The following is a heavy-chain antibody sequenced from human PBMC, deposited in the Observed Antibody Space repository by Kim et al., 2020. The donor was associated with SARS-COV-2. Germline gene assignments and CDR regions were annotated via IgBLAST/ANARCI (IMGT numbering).Heavy chain of an antibody. CDR3: ANPRQPDY. J-gene: IGHJ4*02. V-gene: IGHV3-23*01. D-gene: IGHD6-13*01. CDR2: ISGSGDTT. CDR1: GFTFSNYG. Sequence: GGSLRLSCVASGFTFSNYGMSWVRQAPGKGLEWVSGISGSGDTTTYADSVKGRFTISRDNSKNTLYLQMSSLRAEDTAIYYCANPRQPDYWGQGTQVTVS.